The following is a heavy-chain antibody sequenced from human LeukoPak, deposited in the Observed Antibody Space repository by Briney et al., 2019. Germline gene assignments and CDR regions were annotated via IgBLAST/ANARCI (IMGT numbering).Heavy chain of an antibody. V-gene: IGHV1-69*13. CDR3: ARPGYSSNWAFDY. CDR2: IIPFFGTA. J-gene: IGHJ4*02. CDR1: GGTFSSYA. D-gene: IGHD6-13*01. Sequence: SVKVSCKASGGTFSSYAINWVRQAPGQGLEWMGGIIPFFGTANYAQKFQGRVTITADESTSTAYMELSSLRSEDTAVYYCARPGYSSNWAFDYWGQGTLVTVSS.